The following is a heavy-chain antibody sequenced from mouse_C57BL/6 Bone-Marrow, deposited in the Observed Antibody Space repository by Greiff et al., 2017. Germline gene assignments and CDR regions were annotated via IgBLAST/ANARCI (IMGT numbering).Heavy chain of an antibody. D-gene: IGHD2-5*01. Sequence: QVQLKESGAELARPGASVKLSCKASGYTFPSYGISWVKQRTGQGLEWIGEIYPRSGNTYYNEKFKGKATLTADKSSSTAYMELRSLTSEDSAVYFCARYSNYVNYAMDYWGQGTSVTVSS. CDR1: GYTFPSYG. CDR3: ARYSNYVNYAMDY. V-gene: IGHV1-81*01. CDR2: IYPRSGNT. J-gene: IGHJ4*01.